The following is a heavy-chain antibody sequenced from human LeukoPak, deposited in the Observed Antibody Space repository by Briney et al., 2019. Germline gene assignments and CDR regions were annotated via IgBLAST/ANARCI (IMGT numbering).Heavy chain of an antibody. CDR2: IYHSGST. D-gene: IGHD5-18*01. V-gene: IGHV4-38-2*02. CDR1: GYSISSGYY. CDR3: ARTTEGGYTYGYFYYYYMDV. J-gene: IGHJ6*03. Sequence: SETLSLTCTVSGYSISSGYYWAWIRQPPGKGLEWIGGIYHSGSTYYNPSLKSRVTISVDTSKNQFSLKLTSVTAADTAVYYCARTTEGGYTYGYFYYYYMDVWGKGTTVTISS.